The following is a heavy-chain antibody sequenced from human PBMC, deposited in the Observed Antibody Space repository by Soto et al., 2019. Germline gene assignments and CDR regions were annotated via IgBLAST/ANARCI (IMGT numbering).Heavy chain of an antibody. J-gene: IGHJ6*03. CDR3: ARDEDSSSWSYYYYYYMDV. CDR1: GFTFSSYW. D-gene: IGHD6-13*01. V-gene: IGHV3-7*01. CDR2: IKQDGSEK. Sequence: GSLRLSCAASGFTFSSYWMSWVRQAPGEGVGWVANIKQDGSEKYYVDSVKGRFTISRDNAKNSLYLQMNSLRAEDTAVYYCARDEDSSSWSYYYYYYMDVWGKGTTVTVSS.